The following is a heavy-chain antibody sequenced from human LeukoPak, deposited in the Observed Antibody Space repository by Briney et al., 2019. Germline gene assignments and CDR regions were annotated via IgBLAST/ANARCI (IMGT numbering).Heavy chain of an antibody. Sequence: SETLSLTCTVSGGSISSYYWSWIRQPAGKGLEWIGRIYTSGSTDYNPSLKGRVTISVDTSRNQFSLSLTSVTAADTAVYYCARHDHGYSSGRFDYWGQGILVTVSS. D-gene: IGHD5-18*01. CDR3: ARHDHGYSSGRFDY. CDR2: IYTSGST. J-gene: IGHJ4*02. V-gene: IGHV4-4*07. CDR1: GGSISSYY.